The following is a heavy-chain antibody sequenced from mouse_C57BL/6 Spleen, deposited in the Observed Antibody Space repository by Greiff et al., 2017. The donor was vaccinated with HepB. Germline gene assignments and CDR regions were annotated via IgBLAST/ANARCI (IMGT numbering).Heavy chain of an antibody. V-gene: IGHV5-6*01. Sequence: EVQVVESGGDLVKPGGSLKLSCAASGFTFSSYGMSWVRQTPDKRLEWVATISSGGSYTYYPDSVKGRFTISRDNAKNTLYLQMSSLKSEDTAMYYCARPLTGRALDYWGQGTTLTVSS. D-gene: IGHD4-1*01. CDR2: ISSGGSYT. J-gene: IGHJ2*01. CDR3: ARPLTGRALDY. CDR1: GFTFSSYG.